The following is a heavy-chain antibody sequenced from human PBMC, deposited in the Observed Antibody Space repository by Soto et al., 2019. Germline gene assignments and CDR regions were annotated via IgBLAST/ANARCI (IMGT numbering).Heavy chain of an antibody. J-gene: IGHJ5*01. V-gene: IGHV4-39*01. Sequence: ASETLSLTCPVSGGSITNFYYWGWIRQPPGQGLEWIGSIYFSGSTDYYPSLKSRVTISVDTSRNQFYPKLTSVTAADSAVYYCARQDSTSSLGYCYDSWGQGILVTVSS. CDR1: GGSITNFYY. CDR2: IYFSGST. CDR3: ARQDSTSSLGYCYDS. D-gene: IGHD6-6*01.